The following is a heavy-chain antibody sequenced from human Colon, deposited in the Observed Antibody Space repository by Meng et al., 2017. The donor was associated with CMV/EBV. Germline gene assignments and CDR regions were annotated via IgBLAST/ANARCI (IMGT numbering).Heavy chain of an antibody. CDR3: AKQLLDHPDPFDI. CDR1: GFTFSSYA. Sequence: GGSLRLSCAASGFTFSSYAMSWVRQAPGKGLAWVSAISVSGGITYSADSVKGRFSISRDNSKNTMYLQMHSLRADDTAVYYCAKQLLDHPDPFDIWGQGTMVTVSS. V-gene: IGHV3-23*01. J-gene: IGHJ3*02. D-gene: IGHD6-6*01. CDR2: ISVSGGIT.